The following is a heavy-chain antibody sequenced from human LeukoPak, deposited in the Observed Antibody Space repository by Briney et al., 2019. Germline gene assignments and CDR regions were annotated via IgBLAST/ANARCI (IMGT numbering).Heavy chain of an antibody. CDR2: IKSKTDGGTT. D-gene: IGHD6-19*01. V-gene: IGHV3-15*01. CDR1: GFTFSNAW. Sequence: GGSLRLSCAASGFTFSNAWMSWVRQAPGKGLEWVGRIKSKTDGGTTDYAAPVKGRFTISRDDSKNTLYLQMNSLKTEDTAVYYCTTRYGYSSGWYVYWGQGTLVTVSS. CDR3: TTRYGYSSGWYVY. J-gene: IGHJ4*02.